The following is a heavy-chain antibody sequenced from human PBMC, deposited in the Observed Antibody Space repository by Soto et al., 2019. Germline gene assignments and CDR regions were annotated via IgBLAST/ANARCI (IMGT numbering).Heavy chain of an antibody. CDR2: VHYDHSI. Sequence: QLQLQQSGPGLVKPAETLFLSCIVSGGSVGDSNYFWGWIRQSPGKALQWIGNVHYDHSIYSTPSLESRLTISIDTLNNKFSLKLTSVIASDTAVYYCVRQTGPDGEADNWGQGTLVTVSS. D-gene: IGHD4-17*01. CDR3: VRQTGPDGEADN. J-gene: IGHJ4*02. CDR1: GGSVGDSNYF. V-gene: IGHV4-39*01.